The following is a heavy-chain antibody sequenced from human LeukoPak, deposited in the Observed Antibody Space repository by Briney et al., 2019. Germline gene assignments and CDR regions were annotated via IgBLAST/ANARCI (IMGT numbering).Heavy chain of an antibody. D-gene: IGHD2-2*01. J-gene: IGHJ2*01. CDR2: ISWNSGSI. V-gene: IGHV3-9*01. Sequence: QPGRSLRLSCAASGFTFDDYAMHWVRQAPGKGLEWVSGISWNSGSIGYADSVKGRFTISRDNAKNSLYLQMNSLRAEDTAVYYCVVILVPGGVWHFDLWGRGTLVTVSS. CDR3: VVILVPGGVWHFDL. CDR1: GFTFDDYA.